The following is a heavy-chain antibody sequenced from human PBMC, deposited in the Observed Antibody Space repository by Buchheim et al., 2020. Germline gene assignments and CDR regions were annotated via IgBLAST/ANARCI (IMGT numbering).Heavy chain of an antibody. CDR1: GDSISSGAYY. J-gene: IGHJ6*02. CDR3: ARDWEARGTDV. CDR2: IYYSGST. V-gene: IGHV4-31*03. Sequence: QVQLQESGPGLVRPSQTLSLTCIVSGDSISSGAYYWSWIRQHPGKGLEWIGYIYYSGSTYYNPSLKSRVTISLDTSQNQFYLKLSSVTAADTAVYYCARDWEARGTDVWGQGTT. D-gene: IGHD1-26*01.